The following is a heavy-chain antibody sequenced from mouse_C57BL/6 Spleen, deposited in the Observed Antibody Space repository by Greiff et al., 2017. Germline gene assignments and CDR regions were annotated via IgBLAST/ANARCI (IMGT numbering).Heavy chain of an antibody. V-gene: IGHV2-9-1*01. CDR2: IWTGGGT. J-gene: IGHJ4*01. Sequence: VQLQQSGPGLVAPSQSLSITCTVSGFSLTSYAISWVRQPPGKGLEWLGVIWTGGGTNYNSALKSRLSISKDNSKSQVFLKMNSLQTDDTARYYCARIYYGNYEPMDYWGQGTSVTVSS. D-gene: IGHD2-1*01. CDR3: ARIYYGNYEPMDY. CDR1: GFSLTSYA.